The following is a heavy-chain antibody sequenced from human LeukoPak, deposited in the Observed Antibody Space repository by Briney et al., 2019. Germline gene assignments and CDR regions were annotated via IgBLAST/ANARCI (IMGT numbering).Heavy chain of an antibody. CDR3: ASAPTYYYGSGSYPAFDY. CDR2: MNPNSGNT. CDR1: GYTFTSYD. D-gene: IGHD3-10*01. Sequence: ASVKVSRKASGYTFTSYDINWVRQATGQGLEWMGWMNPNSGNTGYAQKFQGRVTITRNTSISTAYMELSSLRSEDTAVYYCASAPTYYYGSGSYPAFDYWGQGTLVTVSS. V-gene: IGHV1-8*03. J-gene: IGHJ4*02.